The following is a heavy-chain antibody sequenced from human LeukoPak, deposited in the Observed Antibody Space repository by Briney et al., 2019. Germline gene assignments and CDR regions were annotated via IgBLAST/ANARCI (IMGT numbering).Heavy chain of an antibody. Sequence: ASVKVSCKASGYTFTNFGISWKRQAPGQGLEWMGWINPNSSGTYYAHKFQGRVTMTSATSITTAYMELRRLSSDATAVYYCAGVRWIQLLYYFDYWGQGTLVTVSS. CDR3: AGVRWIQLLYYFDY. J-gene: IGHJ4*02. V-gene: IGHV1-2*02. CDR1: GYTFTNFG. CDR2: INPNSSGT. D-gene: IGHD5-18*01.